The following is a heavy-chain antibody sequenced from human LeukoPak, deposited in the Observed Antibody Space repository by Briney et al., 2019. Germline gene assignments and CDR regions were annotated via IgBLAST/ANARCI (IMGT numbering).Heavy chain of an antibody. Sequence: ASVKVSCKASGYTFTSYDINWVRQATGQGLEWMGWMIPNSGNTGYAQKFQGRVTMTRNTSISTAYMELSSLRSEDTAVYYCARYYYDSSAYYYGVDYWGQGTLVTVSS. J-gene: IGHJ4*02. CDR1: GYTFTSYD. CDR3: ARYYYDSSAYYYGVDY. D-gene: IGHD3-22*01. CDR2: MIPNSGNT. V-gene: IGHV1-8*01.